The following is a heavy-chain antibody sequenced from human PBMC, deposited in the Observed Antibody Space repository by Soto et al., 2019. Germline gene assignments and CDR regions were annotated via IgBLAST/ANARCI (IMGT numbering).Heavy chain of an antibody. D-gene: IGHD1-20*01. V-gene: IGHV5-51*01. CDR3: ARSRIIGMTWSFGY. J-gene: IGHJ4*02. CDR1: GYSFTNYW. CDR2: IYPGDSDT. Sequence: GESLKISCKGSGYSFTNYWIGWVRQMPGKGLEWMGIIYPGDSDTRYSPSFQGQVTISADKSINTAYLQWSRRKASDTATYYCARSRIIGMTWSFGYWGQGTLVSVSS.